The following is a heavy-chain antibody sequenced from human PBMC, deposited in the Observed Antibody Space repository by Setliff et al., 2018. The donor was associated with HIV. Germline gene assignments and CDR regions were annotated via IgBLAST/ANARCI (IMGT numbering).Heavy chain of an antibody. D-gene: IGHD3-10*01. CDR2: LHLSGDT. Sequence: SETLSLTCAVSGGPLNSRNWWSWVRQPPGKGLEWIGRLHLSGDTNYNPSLKSRVTMSIDTSKNQFSLKLSSVTAADTAVYYCARDNSYYYGSGSHYWYGMDVWGQGTTVTVSS. CDR1: GGPLNSRNW. V-gene: IGHV4-4*02. CDR3: ARDNSYYYGSGSHYWYGMDV. J-gene: IGHJ6*01.